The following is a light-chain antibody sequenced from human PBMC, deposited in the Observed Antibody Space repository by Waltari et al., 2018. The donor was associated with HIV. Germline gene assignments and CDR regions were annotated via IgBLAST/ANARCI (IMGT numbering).Light chain of an antibody. CDR1: QNVNSY. Sequence: EIVMTQSPATLSVSPGERVTLSCRASQNVNSYLGWFQQKPGRAPRLLIYDASSRATDTPVRFSASGSGTVFSLTISSLRSEDFAVYYCQQYHQWPFTFGRGTRLEIK. CDR2: DAS. J-gene: IGKJ5*01. V-gene: IGKV3-15*01. CDR3: QQYHQWPFT.